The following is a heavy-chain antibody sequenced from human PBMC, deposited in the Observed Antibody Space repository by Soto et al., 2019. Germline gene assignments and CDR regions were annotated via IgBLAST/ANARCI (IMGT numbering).Heavy chain of an antibody. CDR2: ISNRGRET. V-gene: IGHV3-23*01. Sequence: EVELSESGGGLVQPGGSLRLSCTASGFILTDYAIDWVRQAPVKGLEWVSDISNRGRETFYGDSVKGRFTTSRDISQSTVYLQLNSLRVDDTAVYYCTKRARDGYNSPIDYWGQGTLVTVPS. CDR3: TKRARDGYNSPIDY. J-gene: IGHJ4*02. CDR1: GFILTDYA. D-gene: IGHD5-12*01.